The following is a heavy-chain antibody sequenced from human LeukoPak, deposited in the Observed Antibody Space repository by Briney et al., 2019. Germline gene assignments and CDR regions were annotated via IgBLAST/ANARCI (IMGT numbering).Heavy chain of an antibody. D-gene: IGHD3-22*01. CDR1: GGSISSSSYY. CDR3: ARRFGRYYYDSSGYYYFDY. CDR2: IYYSGST. V-gene: IGHV4-39*07. Sequence: SETLSLTCTVSGGSISSSSYYWGWVRQPPGKGLEWIGSIYYSGSTYYNPSLKSRVTISVDTSKNQFSLKLSSVTAADTAVYYCARRFGRYYYDSSGYYYFDYWGQGTLVTVSS. J-gene: IGHJ4*02.